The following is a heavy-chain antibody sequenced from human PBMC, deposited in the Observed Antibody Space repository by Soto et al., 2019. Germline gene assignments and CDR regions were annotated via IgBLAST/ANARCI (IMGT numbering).Heavy chain of an antibody. V-gene: IGHV3-15*07. J-gene: IGHJ4*01. D-gene: IGHD1-26*01. CDR2: VESKTDGGSS. Sequence: EVQLVESGGGLVKPGGSLRLSCAASGFPFSNAWINWVRQVPGKGLEWVGRVESKTDGGSSDYAAPVKGRFAVSRDDSKNIVYLQMNSLKIEDTGVYYCTTDSRTTLPEIRFDYWGHGTQVTVSS. CDR1: GFPFSNAW. CDR3: TTDSRTTLPEIRFDY.